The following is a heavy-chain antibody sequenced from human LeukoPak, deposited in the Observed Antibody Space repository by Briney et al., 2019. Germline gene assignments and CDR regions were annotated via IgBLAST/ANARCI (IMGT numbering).Heavy chain of an antibody. CDR1: GFTFSSYS. V-gene: IGHV3-48*01. J-gene: IGHJ4*01. Sequence: GGSLRLSCAASGFTFSSYSMNWVRQAPGKGLEWVSYISGGSATIYYADSVKGRFTISRDNAKNSLYLLMNSLRAEDTAVYYCARGKLGYCSSTTCPFDYWGQGTLVTVSS. D-gene: IGHD2-2*01. CDR2: ISGGSATI. CDR3: ARGKLGYCSSTTCPFDY.